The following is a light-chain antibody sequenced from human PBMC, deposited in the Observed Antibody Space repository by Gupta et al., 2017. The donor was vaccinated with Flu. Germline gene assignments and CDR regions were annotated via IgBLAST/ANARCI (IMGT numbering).Light chain of an antibody. V-gene: IGKV4-1*01. J-gene: IGKJ2*01. Sequence: DILITQASDLLAVSLGERATINCKSSQSVLYSSNNKNYLAWYQQKPGQPPKLLIYWASTRESGVPGRFSGSGSGTDFTLTISSLQAEDVAVYYCQQYYSTPYNFGQGTKVEIK. CDR3: QQYYSTPYN. CDR2: WAS. CDR1: QSVLYSSNNKNY.